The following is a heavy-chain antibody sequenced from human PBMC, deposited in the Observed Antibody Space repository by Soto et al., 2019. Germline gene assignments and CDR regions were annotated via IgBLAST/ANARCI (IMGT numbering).Heavy chain of an antibody. CDR3: ARVLGSIVVVPAAMENYFDY. Sequence: SETLSLTCTVSGGSISSYYWSWIRQPPGKGLEWIGYIYYSGSTNYNPSLKSRVTISVDTSKNQFSPKLSSVTAADAAVYYCARVLGSIVVVPAAMENYFDYWGQGTLVTVSS. V-gene: IGHV4-59*01. J-gene: IGHJ4*02. D-gene: IGHD2-2*01. CDR1: GGSISSYY. CDR2: IYYSGST.